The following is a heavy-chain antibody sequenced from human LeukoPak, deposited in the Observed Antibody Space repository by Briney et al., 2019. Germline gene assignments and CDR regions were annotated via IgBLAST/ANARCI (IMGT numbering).Heavy chain of an antibody. CDR2: ISYDGGNK. CDR3: ARDLSSSQPFDY. Sequence: PGRSLRLSCAASGFTFSSYAMHWVRQAPGKGLEWVAVISYDGGNKYYADSVMGRFTISRDNSRNTLYLQMNSLRAEDTAMFYCARDLSSSQPFDYWGQGTLVTVSS. D-gene: IGHD6-13*01. J-gene: IGHJ4*02. CDR1: GFTFSSYA. V-gene: IGHV3-30-3*01.